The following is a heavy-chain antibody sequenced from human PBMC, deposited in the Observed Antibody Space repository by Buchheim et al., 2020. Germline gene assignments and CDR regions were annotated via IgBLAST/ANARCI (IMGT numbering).Heavy chain of an antibody. CDR1: GFTFRRFG. CDR3: ARDGPNWNFDN. Sequence: QVQLVESGGGVVQSGRSLRLSCVGSGFTFRRFGIHWVRQAPGKGLEWVSLIRPEGNIKYNEDSVKGRFVVSRDNSKNTLYLQMNSLRDEDTAVYYCARDGPNWNFDNWGQGTL. D-gene: IGHD3-3*01. CDR2: IRPEGNIK. V-gene: IGHV3-33*01. J-gene: IGHJ4*02.